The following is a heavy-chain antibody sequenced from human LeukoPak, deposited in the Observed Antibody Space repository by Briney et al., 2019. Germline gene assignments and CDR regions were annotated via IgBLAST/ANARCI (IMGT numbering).Heavy chain of an antibody. CDR2: ISTSGSNT. J-gene: IGHJ4*02. Sequence: PGGSLRLSCVASGFTFSDFDMNWVRQAPGKGLEWVSSISTSGSNTYYADSVRGRFTISRHNAKNSIYLQLSSLRAEDSAVYYCAREGNYGARCLDHWGQGALVLVSS. CDR3: AREGNYGARCLDH. CDR1: GFTFSDFD. D-gene: IGHD4/OR15-4a*01. V-gene: IGHV3-21*01.